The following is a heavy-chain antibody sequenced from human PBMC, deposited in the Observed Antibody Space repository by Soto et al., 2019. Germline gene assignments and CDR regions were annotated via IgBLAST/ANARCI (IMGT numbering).Heavy chain of an antibody. CDR2: ISGSGGST. CDR3: AKEELWFGAPLYYYGMDV. V-gene: IGHV3-23*01. J-gene: IGHJ6*02. CDR1: GFTFSSYA. Sequence: GGSLRLSCAASGFTFSSYAMSWVRQAPGKGLEWVSAISGSGGSTYYADSVKGRFTISRDNSKNTLYLQMNSLRAEDTAVYYCAKEELWFGAPLYYYGMDVWGQGTTATVSS. D-gene: IGHD3-10*01.